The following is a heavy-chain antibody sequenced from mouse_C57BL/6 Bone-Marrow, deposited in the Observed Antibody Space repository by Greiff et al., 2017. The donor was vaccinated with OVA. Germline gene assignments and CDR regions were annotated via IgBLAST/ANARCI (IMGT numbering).Heavy chain of an antibody. D-gene: IGHD1-1*01. J-gene: IGHJ3*01. CDR1: GFTFSSYA. Sequence: DVHLVESGGGLVKPGGSLKLSCAASGFTFSSYAMSWVRQTPEKRLEWVATISDGGSYTYYPDNVKGRFTISRDNAKNNLYLQMSHLKSEDTAMYYCARDLYYYGSSSAWFAYWGQGTLVTVSA. CDR2: ISDGGSYT. V-gene: IGHV5-4*01. CDR3: ARDLYYYGSSSAWFAY.